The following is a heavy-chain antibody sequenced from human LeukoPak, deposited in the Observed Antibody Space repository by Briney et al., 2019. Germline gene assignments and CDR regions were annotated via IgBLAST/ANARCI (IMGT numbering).Heavy chain of an antibody. CDR1: GYTFTNYG. CDR2: ISVYNGNT. V-gene: IGHV1-18*01. D-gene: IGHD3-22*01. Sequence: ASVKVSCKASGYTFTNYGISWVRQAPGQGLEWMGWISVYNGNTNYAQKLQGRVTMTTDTSTSTAYMELRSLRYDDTAMYYCARAPFTMIVVVMDGAFEIWGQGTMVTVSS. J-gene: IGHJ3*02. CDR3: ARAPFTMIVVVMDGAFEI.